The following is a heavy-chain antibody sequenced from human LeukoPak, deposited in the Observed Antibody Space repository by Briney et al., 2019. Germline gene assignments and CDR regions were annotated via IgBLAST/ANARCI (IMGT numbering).Heavy chain of an antibody. CDR2: IIPILGIA. D-gene: IGHD6-13*01. J-gene: IGHJ3*02. CDR3: ARDGYDDAFDI. Sequence: SVKVSCKASGGTFSSYAISWVRQAPGQGLEWMGRIIPILGIANYAQKFQGRVTITADKSTSTAYMELSSLRSEDTAVYHCARDGYDDAFDIWGQGTMVTVSS. CDR1: GGTFSSYA. V-gene: IGHV1-69*04.